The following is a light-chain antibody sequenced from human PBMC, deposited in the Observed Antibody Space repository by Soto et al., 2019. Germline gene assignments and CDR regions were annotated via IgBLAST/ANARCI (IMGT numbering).Light chain of an antibody. CDR2: GAS. J-gene: IGKJ1*01. CDR3: QQYNNWPPWT. Sequence: EIVMTQSPATLSVSPGDRATLSCRASQSVRSNLAWYQQKPGQAPRLLIYGASTRATGIPARFSGSGSGTEFTLTISSLQSEEFAVYYCQQYNNWPPWTFGQGTMVEVK. CDR1: QSVRSN. V-gene: IGKV3-15*01.